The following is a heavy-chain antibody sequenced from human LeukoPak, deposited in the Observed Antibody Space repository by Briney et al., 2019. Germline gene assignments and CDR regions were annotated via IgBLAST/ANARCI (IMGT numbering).Heavy chain of an antibody. V-gene: IGHV1-8*02. J-gene: IGHJ4*02. Sequence: ASVKVSCKASGYTFTSYAMNWVRQAPGQGLEWMGWMNPNSGNTGYAQKFQGRVTMTRNTSISTAYMELSSLRSEDTAVYYCARVAGDYVWGSYRRDGSFDYWGQGTLVTVSS. D-gene: IGHD3-16*02. CDR3: ARVAGDYVWGSYRRDGSFDY. CDR1: GYTFTSYA. CDR2: MNPNSGNT.